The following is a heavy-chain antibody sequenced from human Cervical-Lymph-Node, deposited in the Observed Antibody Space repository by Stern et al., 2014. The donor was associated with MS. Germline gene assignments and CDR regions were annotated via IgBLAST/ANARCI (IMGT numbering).Heavy chain of an antibody. J-gene: IGHJ4*02. CDR3: AAHGCSPDYYLDV. CDR2: INPTNGGT. D-gene: IGHD5-18*01. CDR1: GYTFTSFY. Sequence: MQLVESGAEVKKPGASVKVSCKASGYTFTSFYVNWVRQAPGQGPAYMGRINPTNGGTDFAQNFQGRVTLTRDTSINTAYMELSGLKSDDTAIYYCAAHGCSPDYYLDVWGQGTLVTVSS. V-gene: IGHV1-2*02.